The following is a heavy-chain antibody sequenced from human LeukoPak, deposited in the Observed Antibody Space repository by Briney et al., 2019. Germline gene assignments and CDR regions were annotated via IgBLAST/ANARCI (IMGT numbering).Heavy chain of an antibody. J-gene: IGHJ4*02. CDR2: IYSGGST. Sequence: GGSLRLFCAASGFTVSSNYMSWVRQAPGKGLEWVSVIYSGGSTYYADSVKGRFTISRDNSKNTLYLQMNSLRAEDTAVYYCARDSGYDLGFGYWGQGTLVTVSS. D-gene: IGHD5-12*01. CDR3: ARDSGYDLGFGY. CDR1: GFTVSSNY. V-gene: IGHV3-66*01.